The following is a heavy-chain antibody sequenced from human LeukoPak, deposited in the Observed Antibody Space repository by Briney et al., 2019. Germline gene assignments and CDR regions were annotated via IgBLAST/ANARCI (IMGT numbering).Heavy chain of an antibody. CDR1: GGSFSGYY. CDR3: ASLGLLWFGEFQY. J-gene: IGHJ4*02. CDR2: IYYSGST. Sequence: PSETLSLTCAVYGGSFSGYYWSWIRQPPGKGLEWIGSIYYSGSTYYNPSLKSRVTISVDTSKNQFSLKLSSVTAADTAVYYCASLGLLWFGEFQYWGQGTLVTVSS. V-gene: IGHV4-34*01. D-gene: IGHD3-10*01.